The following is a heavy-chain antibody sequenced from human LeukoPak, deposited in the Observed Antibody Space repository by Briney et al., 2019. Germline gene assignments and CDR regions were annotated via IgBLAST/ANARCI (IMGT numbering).Heavy chain of an antibody. CDR1: GYTFTNYA. CDR2: INPNSGGT. J-gene: IGHJ5*02. D-gene: IGHD3-10*01. CDR3: ARGTITMVRGIWFDP. Sequence: ASVKVSCKASGYTFTNYAMNWVRQAPGQGLEWMGWINPNSGGTNYAQKFQGRVTMTRDTSISTAYMELSRLRSDDTAVYYCARGTITMVRGIWFDPWGQGTLVTVSS. V-gene: IGHV1-2*02.